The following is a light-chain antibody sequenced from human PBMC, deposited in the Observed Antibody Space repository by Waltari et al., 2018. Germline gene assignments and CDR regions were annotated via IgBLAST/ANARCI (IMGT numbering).Light chain of an antibody. CDR1: SPNIGSNS. V-gene: IGLV1-47*01. CDR2: RNN. Sequence: QSILTQPTSESGTPGQRVTISCSGSSPNIGSNSVSWYQEVPGTAPKLLIDRNNQRPSGVPDRCSGSKSGTSASLAISGLRSEDEAHYYCAAWDDSLSGHMVFGGGTKLTVL. J-gene: IGLJ2*01. CDR3: AAWDDSLSGHMV.